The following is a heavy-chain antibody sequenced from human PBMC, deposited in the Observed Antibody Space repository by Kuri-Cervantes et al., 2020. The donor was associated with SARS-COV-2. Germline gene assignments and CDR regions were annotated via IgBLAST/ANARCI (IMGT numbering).Heavy chain of an antibody. D-gene: IGHD1-7*01. Sequence: GESLKISCVVSGLTFSDAWMSWVRQTPGKGLEWIGRFKSKTAGGTIVYAAPVQGRFTISRDDSRNTLYLQMNRLKTEDTAVYYCTRLPLTGTRQKSGFDYWGQGTLVTVSS. J-gene: IGHJ4*02. V-gene: IGHV3-15*01. CDR3: TRLPLTGTRQKSGFDY. CDR1: GLTFSDAW. CDR2: FKSKTAGGTI.